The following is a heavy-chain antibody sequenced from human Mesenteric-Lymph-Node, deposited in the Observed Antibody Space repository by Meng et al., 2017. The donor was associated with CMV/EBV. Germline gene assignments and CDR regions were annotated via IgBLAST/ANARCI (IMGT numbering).Heavy chain of an antibody. D-gene: IGHD2-15*01. Sequence: YGIAWVRQMPGKGREWRGIIHPRDSDIIYSPAFKGQVTFSVDRSINTAYLQWSSLEASDTANYYCATWVAGGSCFGGSCYGVRLDPWGQGTLVTVSS. CDR1: YG. V-gene: IGHV5-51*01. CDR2: IHPRDSDI. J-gene: IGHJ5*02. CDR3: ATWVAGGSCFGGSCYGVRLDP.